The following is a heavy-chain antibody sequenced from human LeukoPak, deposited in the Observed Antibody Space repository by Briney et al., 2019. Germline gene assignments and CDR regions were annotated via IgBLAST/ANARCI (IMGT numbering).Heavy chain of an antibody. J-gene: IGHJ4*02. D-gene: IGHD5-18*01. CDR2: ISYDGSNK. Sequence: GRSLRLSCAASGFTFSSYGMHWVRQAPGKGLEWVAVISYDGSNKYYADSVKGRFTISRDNSKNTLYLQMNSLRAEDTAVYYCAKDWGYGPLYFDYWGQGTLVTVSS. V-gene: IGHV3-30*18. CDR3: AKDWGYGPLYFDY. CDR1: GFTFSSYG.